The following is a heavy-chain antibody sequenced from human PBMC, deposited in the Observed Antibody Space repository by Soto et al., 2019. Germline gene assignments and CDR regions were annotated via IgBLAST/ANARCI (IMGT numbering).Heavy chain of an antibody. D-gene: IGHD2-2*01. CDR1: GYSFTSYW. J-gene: IGHJ6*02. V-gene: IGHV5-51*01. CDR2: IYPGDSDT. CDR3: ARLAVVVPAAINYYGMDV. Sequence: GESLKISRKGSGYSFTSYWIGWVRQMPGKGLEWMGIIYPGDSDTRYSPSFQGQVTISADKSISTAYLQWSSLKASDTAMYYCARLAVVVPAAINYYGMDVWRQGTTVTVSS.